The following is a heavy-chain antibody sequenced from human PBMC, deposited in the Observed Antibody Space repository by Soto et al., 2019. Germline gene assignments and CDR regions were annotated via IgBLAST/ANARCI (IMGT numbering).Heavy chain of an antibody. CDR1: GGSISSYY. CDR2: IYFAGVT. J-gene: IGHJ5*01. CDR3: ARWVSITGLDS. Sequence: SETLSLTCTVSGGSISSYYWSWIRQPPGKGLEWIGSIYFAGVTNYNPSLKSRLTISVDTSKNQFSLKLNSVTATDTAVYFCARWVSITGLDSLGQGTLVTGSS. V-gene: IGHV4-4*08.